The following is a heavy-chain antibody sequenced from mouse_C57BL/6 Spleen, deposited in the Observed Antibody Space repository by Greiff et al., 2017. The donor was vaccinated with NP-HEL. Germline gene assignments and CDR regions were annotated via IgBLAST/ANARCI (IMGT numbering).Heavy chain of an antibody. Sequence: QVQLQQPGAELVMPGASVKLSCKASGYTFTSYWMHWVKQRPGQGLEWIGEIDPSDSYTNYNQKFKGKSTLTVDKSSSTAYMQLSSLTSEDSAVYYCARRDGNFRFAYWGQGTLVTVSA. D-gene: IGHD2-1*01. V-gene: IGHV1-69*01. CDR1: GYTFTSYW. CDR2: IDPSDSYT. CDR3: ARRDGNFRFAY. J-gene: IGHJ3*01.